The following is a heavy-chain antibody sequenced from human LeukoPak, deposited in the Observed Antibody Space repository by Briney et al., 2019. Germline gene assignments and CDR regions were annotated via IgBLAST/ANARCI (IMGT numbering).Heavy chain of an antibody. CDR1: GFTFSSYS. J-gene: IGHJ5*02. D-gene: IGHD2-2*01. Sequence: GGSLRLSCAASGFTFSSYSMNWVRQASRKGLEWVGRIRSKANSYATAYAASVKGRFTISRDDSKNTAYLQMNSLKTEDTAVYYCTRQSKYQLLSRFDPWGQGTLVTVSS. CDR3: TRQSKYQLLSRFDP. CDR2: IRSKANSYAT. V-gene: IGHV3-73*01.